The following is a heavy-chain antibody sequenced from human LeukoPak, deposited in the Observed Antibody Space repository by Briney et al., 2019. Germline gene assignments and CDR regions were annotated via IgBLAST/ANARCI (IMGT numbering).Heavy chain of an antibody. CDR2: IIPIFGTA. J-gene: IGHJ3*02. CDR3: ARARIAARASDGAFDI. Sequence: GASVKVSCKASGGTFSSYAISWVRQAPGQGLEWMGGIIPIFGTANYAQKFQGRVTITADESTSTAYMELSSLRSEDTAVYYCARARIAARASDGAFDIWGQGTMVTVSS. D-gene: IGHD6-6*01. V-gene: IGHV1-69*13. CDR1: GGTFSSYA.